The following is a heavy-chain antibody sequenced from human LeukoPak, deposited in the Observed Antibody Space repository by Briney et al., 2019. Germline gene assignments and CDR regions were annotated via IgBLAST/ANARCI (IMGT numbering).Heavy chain of an antibody. D-gene: IGHD3-10*01. CDR2: IIPIFGTA. V-gene: IGHV1-69*05. CDR1: GGTFSSYA. Sequence: SVKVSCKASGGTFSSYAISWVRQAPGQGLEWMGRIIPIFGTANYAQKFQGRVTITTDESTSTAYMELSSLRSEDAAVYYCARSNYGSGSSAIDYWGQGTLVTVSS. CDR3: ARSNYGSGSSAIDY. J-gene: IGHJ4*02.